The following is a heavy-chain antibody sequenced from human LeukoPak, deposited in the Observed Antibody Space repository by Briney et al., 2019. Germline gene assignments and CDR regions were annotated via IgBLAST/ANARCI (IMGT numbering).Heavy chain of an antibody. Sequence: PGGSLRLSCAASGFAFSTYAVNWVRQAPGKGLEWVAIISYDGSDKYYADSVKGRFTISRDNSKNTLYLLINSLRAEDTAVYYCAELGITMIGGVWGKGTTVTISS. CDR2: ISYDGSDK. D-gene: IGHD3-10*02. J-gene: IGHJ6*04. CDR1: GFAFSTYA. CDR3: AELGITMIGGV. V-gene: IGHV3-30*04.